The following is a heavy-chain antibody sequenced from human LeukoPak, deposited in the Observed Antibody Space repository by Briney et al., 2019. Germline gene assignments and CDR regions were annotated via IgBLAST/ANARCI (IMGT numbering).Heavy chain of an antibody. V-gene: IGHV3-74*01. CDR3: AKDHYWSIDY. Sequence: GGSLRLSCAASGFDFSSNWIHWVRHAPGQGLVWVSRIKGDGISTNYADSVKGRFTISRDIAKNTLYLQMNSLRAEDTGVYYCAKDHYWSIDYWGRGTLVTVSS. CDR1: GFDFSSNW. J-gene: IGHJ4*02. D-gene: IGHD3-3*01. CDR2: IKGDGIST.